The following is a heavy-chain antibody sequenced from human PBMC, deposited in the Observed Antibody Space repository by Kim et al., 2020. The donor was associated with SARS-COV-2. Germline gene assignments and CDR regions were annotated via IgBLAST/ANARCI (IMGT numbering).Heavy chain of an antibody. J-gene: IGHJ4*02. Sequence: GGSLRLSCAASGFTFSSFWMSWVRQAPGKGLEWVANIKQDGSEKYYVDSVKGRFTISRDNAKNSLYLQMNSLRAEDSAVYYCARYGGYDYVWGSLLPCWGQGTLVTVSS. CDR3: ARYGGYDYVWGSLLPC. D-gene: IGHD3-16*01. CDR1: GFTFSSFW. V-gene: IGHV3-7*01. CDR2: IKQDGSEK.